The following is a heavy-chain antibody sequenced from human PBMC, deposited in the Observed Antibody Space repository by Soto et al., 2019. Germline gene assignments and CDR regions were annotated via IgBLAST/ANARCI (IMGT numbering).Heavy chain of an antibody. CDR2: IYYTGTH. D-gene: IGHD6-19*01. CDR3: ARDRDRHSTGWNTGIFDH. CDR1: GDCVSNYY. Sequence: SETLSLTCSVSGDCVSNYYCSLVRQPPGKRLEWIGYIYYTGTHDYNPSLRGRATISVDTSKDQFSLKLTSVTAADTAVYYCARDRDRHSTGWNTGIFDHWGQRTLVTVSS. V-gene: IGHV4-59*02. J-gene: IGHJ4*02.